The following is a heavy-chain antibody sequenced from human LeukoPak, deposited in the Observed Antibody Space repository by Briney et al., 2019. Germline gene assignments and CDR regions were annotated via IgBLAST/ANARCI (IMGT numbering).Heavy chain of an antibody. D-gene: IGHD4-17*01. CDR2: INHSGST. J-gene: IGHJ6*03. Sequence: SETLSLTCALYGGSLSGDYWRWIRQPPGKGLEWIGEINHSGSTNYNPSLKSRVTISVDTSKNQFSTKPNSVTAAHTSIYFCARCYGDLMYYMDVWGKGTTVTVSS. V-gene: IGHV4-34*01. CDR3: ARCYGDLMYYMDV. CDR1: GGSLSGDY.